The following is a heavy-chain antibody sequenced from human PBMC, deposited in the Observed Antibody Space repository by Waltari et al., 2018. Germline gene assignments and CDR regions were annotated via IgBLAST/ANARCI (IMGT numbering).Heavy chain of an antibody. V-gene: IGHV4-39*07. D-gene: IGHD1-26*01. CDR2: IYYSGRT. CDR1: GGSISSSSYY. J-gene: IGHJ4*02. Sequence: QLQLQESGPGLVKPSETLSLTCTVSGGSISSSSYYWGWIRQPPGKGLEWIGCIYYSGRTYSNPSLKSLVTISVDTSKIQFSLKLSSVTAADTAVYYCASSVVGAPWGTHFAYWCQGTLVTVSS. CDR3: ASSVVGAPWGTHFAY.